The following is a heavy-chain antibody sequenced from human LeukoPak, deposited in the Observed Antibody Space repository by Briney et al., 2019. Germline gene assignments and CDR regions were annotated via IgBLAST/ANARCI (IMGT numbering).Heavy chain of an antibody. D-gene: IGHD5-18*01. CDR1: GFTFSSYA. CDR3: ARDPDGYRQGHHFDY. CDR2: ISGSGGST. J-gene: IGHJ4*02. V-gene: IGHV3-23*01. Sequence: GGSLILSCAASGFTFSSYAMNWVRQAPGKGLEWVSGISGSGGSTYYADSVKGRFTISRDNSKNTLYLQMNSLKAEDTAVYYCARDPDGYRQGHHFDYWGQGTLVTVSS.